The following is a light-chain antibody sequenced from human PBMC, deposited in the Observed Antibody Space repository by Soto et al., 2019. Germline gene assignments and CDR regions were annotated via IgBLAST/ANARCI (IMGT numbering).Light chain of an antibody. CDR1: RSNIGSNT. CDR3: AAWDDSRNGFYV. CDR2: SNN. J-gene: IGLJ1*01. V-gene: IGLV1-44*01. Sequence: SVLTQPPSASGTPGQRVTISCSGSRSNIGSNTINWYQQLPGTAPKLLIYSNNQRPSGVPDRFSGSKSGTSASLAISGLQSEDEADYYCAAWDDSRNGFYVFGTGTKVTVL.